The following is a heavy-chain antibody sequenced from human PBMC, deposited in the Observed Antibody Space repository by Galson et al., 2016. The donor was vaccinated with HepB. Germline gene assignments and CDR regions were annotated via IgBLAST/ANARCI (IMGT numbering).Heavy chain of an antibody. V-gene: IGHV2-70*01. CDR1: GFSLSTGGMC. CDR3: DRLYINSSQGIYFYYGLDV. Sequence: PALVKPTQTLTLTCTFSGFSLSTGGMCVTWIRQPPGKALEWLALIDWDDNKYYNTSLKTRLTISKDTSKNQVILTLTDMDPVDTATYYCDRLYINSSQGIYFYYGLDVWGQGTTVAVSS. CDR2: IDWDDNK. D-gene: IGHD2-15*01. J-gene: IGHJ6*02.